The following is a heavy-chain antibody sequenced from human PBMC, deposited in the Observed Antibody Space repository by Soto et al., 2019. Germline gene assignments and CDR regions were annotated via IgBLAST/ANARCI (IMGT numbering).Heavy chain of an antibody. V-gene: IGHV3-23*01. CDR3: AKSGRREKWLSRMEYYYYYYGMDV. Sequence: GGSLRLSCAASGFTFSSYAMSWVRQAPGKGLEWVSAISGSGGSTYYADSVKGRFTISRDNSKNTLYLQMNSLRAEDTAVYYCAKSGRREKWLSRMEYYYYYYGMDVWGQGTTVTVSS. J-gene: IGHJ6*02. D-gene: IGHD3-22*01. CDR2: ISGSGGST. CDR1: GFTFSSYA.